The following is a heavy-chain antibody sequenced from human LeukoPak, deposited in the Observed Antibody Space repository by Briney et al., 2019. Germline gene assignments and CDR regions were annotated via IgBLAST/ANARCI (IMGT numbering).Heavy chain of an antibody. V-gene: IGHV4-39*02. CDR3: ARDKVPAATGAFDI. J-gene: IGHJ3*02. CDR2: IYYSGST. CDR1: GGSISSSSYY. D-gene: IGHD2-2*01. Sequence: SETLSLTCTVSGGSISSSSYYWGWIRQPPGKGLEWIGSIYYSGSTYYNPSLKSRVTISVDTSKNQFSLKLSSVTAADTAVYYCARDKVPAATGAFDIWGQGTMVTVSS.